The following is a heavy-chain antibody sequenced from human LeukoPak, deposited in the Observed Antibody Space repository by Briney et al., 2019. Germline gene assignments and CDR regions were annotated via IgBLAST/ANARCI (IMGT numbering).Heavy chain of an antibody. CDR1: GFTFNSYS. J-gene: IGHJ6*03. CDR2: ISSTGETI. CDR3: AREASDWNYYYYLDV. V-gene: IGHV3-48*04. Sequence: GALRLSCAASGFTFNSYSMNWVRQAPGRGLEWVSYISSTGETIYYADSVKGRFTISRDNAKNSLFLQMNSLRAEDTAVYYCAREASDWNYYYYLDVWGKGTTVTISS. D-gene: IGHD6-19*01.